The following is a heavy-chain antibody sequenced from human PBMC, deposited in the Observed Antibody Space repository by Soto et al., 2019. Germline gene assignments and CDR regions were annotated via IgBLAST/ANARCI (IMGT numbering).Heavy chain of an antibody. CDR2: IGGYKGNT. J-gene: IGHJ4*02. D-gene: IGHD5-18*01. CDR1: GYTFTNYG. Sequence: QVQLVQSGAEVREPGASVKVSCKASGYTFTNYGVSWVRQAAGQGLEWMGWIGGYKGNTNYAQKLQGRVTLTTDTSTSTAYMELRCLRSDDTAVYYCAPHTLDTGMPSGYWGQGTLVNVSS. V-gene: IGHV1-18*01. CDR3: APHTLDTGMPSGY.